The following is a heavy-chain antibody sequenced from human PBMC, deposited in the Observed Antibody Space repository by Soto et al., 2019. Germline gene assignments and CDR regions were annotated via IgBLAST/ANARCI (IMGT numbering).Heavy chain of an antibody. J-gene: IGHJ4*02. V-gene: IGHV4-59*01. CDR1: GASISSYY. Sequence: PLETLSLTCTVSGASISSYYWSWIRQPPGKGLEWIGYVYYSGSTNYNPSLKSRVTISVDTSKNQFSLKLSSVTAADTAMYYCARDTTPSLWGQGTLVTVSS. CDR3: ARDTTPSL. D-gene: IGHD1-1*01. CDR2: VYYSGST.